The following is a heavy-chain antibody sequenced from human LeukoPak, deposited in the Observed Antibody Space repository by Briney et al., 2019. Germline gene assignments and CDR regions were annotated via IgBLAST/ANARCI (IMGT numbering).Heavy chain of an antibody. V-gene: IGHV4-59*01. CDR2: IHNSGST. CDR1: SDSISSYY. Sequence: SETLSLTCTVASDSISSYYWSWIRQPPGKGLEWIGFIHNSGSTNYNPSLKSRVTISVDTSKNQFSLKLSSVTAADTAVYYCARTRDTAMVDYYYYMDVWGKGTTVTISS. CDR3: ARTRDTAMVDYYYYMDV. D-gene: IGHD5-18*01. J-gene: IGHJ6*03.